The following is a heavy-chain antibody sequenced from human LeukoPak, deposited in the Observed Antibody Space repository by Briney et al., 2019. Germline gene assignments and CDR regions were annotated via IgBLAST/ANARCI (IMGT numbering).Heavy chain of an antibody. J-gene: IGHJ4*02. CDR3: ARVTVVVVVHY. D-gene: IGHD2-15*01. CDR2: IYHSGST. V-gene: IGHV4-38-2*02. CDR1: GYSISSGYY. Sequence: SETLSLTCTVSGYSISSGYYWGWIRQPPGKGLEWIGSIYHSGSTYYNPSLKSRVTISVDTSKNQFSLELSSVTAADTAVYYCARVTVVVVVHYWGQGTLVTVSS.